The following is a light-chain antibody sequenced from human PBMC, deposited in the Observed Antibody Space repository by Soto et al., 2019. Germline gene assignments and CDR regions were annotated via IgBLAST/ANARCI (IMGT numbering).Light chain of an antibody. CDR2: EVS. CDR3: SAYAASNNIGV. Sequence: QSVLTQPPSASGSPGQSVTISCIGTSSDVGGYNYVSWYQQHPGKAPKLMIYEVSKRPSGVPDRFSGSKSGNTASLTVSGHNAEDEADYYCSAYAASNNIGVFGGGTKLTVL. V-gene: IGLV2-8*01. J-gene: IGLJ2*01. CDR1: SSDVGGYNY.